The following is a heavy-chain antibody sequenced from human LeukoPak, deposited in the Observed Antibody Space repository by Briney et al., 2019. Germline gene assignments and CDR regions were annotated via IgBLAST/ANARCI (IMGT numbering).Heavy chain of an antibody. CDR3: AKQYNYYDSSGPFDC. CDR2: ISGSGGST. Sequence: GGSLRLSCAASGFTFNSYAMSWVRQAPGKGLEWVSTISGSGGSTYYADSVKGRFTISRDNSKNTLYLQMNSLRAEDTAVYYCAKQYNYYDSSGPFDCWGQGTLVTVSS. D-gene: IGHD3-22*01. V-gene: IGHV3-23*01. CDR1: GFTFNSYA. J-gene: IGHJ4*02.